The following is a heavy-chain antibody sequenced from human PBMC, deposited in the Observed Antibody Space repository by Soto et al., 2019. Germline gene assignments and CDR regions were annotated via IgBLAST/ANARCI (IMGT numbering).Heavy chain of an antibody. V-gene: IGHV4-59*08. CDR3: ARHGAYSTSVYYYYGMDV. J-gene: IGHJ6*02. Sequence: PSETLSLTCTVSSGSIRRNYWSWIRQPPGKGLEWIGYIYSSGSNNYNPSVRSGSINYNPSLKSRVTISADTAKNHFSLNLRSVTAADTAVYYCARHGAYSTSVYYYYGMDVWGQGTTVTVSS. D-gene: IGHD6-13*01. CDR2: IYSSGSNNYNPSVRSGSI. CDR1: SGSIRRNY.